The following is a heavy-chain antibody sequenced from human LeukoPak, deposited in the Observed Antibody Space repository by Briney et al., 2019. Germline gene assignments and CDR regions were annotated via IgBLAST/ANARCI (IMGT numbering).Heavy chain of an antibody. CDR3: ARKIGSSLAEDY. CDR1: RYTFTAYY. V-gene: IGHV1-2*02. Sequence: ASVKVSCKASRYTFTAYYMHWVRQAPGQGLEWMGWINPNSGGTNYAQKFQGRVTMTRDTSISTAYMELSRMRSDDTAVYYCARKIGSSLAEDYWGQGTLVTVSS. J-gene: IGHJ4*02. D-gene: IGHD6-6*01. CDR2: INPNSGGT.